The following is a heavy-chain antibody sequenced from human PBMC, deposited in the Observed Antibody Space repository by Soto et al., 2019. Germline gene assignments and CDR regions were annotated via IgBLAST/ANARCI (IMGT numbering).Heavy chain of an antibody. V-gene: IGHV1-3*01. J-gene: IGHJ1*01. CDR3: ARDRRLAAAGQGGYFQH. Sequence: ASVKVSCKASGYTFTSYSMHCVRQAPGQRLEWMGWINAGNGNTKYSQKFQGRVTITRDTSASTAYMELSSLRSEDTAVYYCARDRRLAAAGQGGYFQHWGQGTLVTVSS. CDR1: GYTFTSYS. D-gene: IGHD6-13*01. CDR2: INAGNGNT.